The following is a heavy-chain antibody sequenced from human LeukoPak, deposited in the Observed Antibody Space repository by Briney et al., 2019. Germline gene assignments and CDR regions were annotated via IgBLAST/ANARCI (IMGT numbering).Heavy chain of an antibody. V-gene: IGHV3-74*01. CDR2: IASDGSST. J-gene: IGHJ4*02. Sequence: GGSLRLSCAASEFTFSSYWMNWVRQAPGKGLVWVSRIASDGSSTTYADSVKGRFSISRDNAKNTLYLQMNSLRVEDTAVYYCARGRPHGNDYWGQGTLVTVSS. D-gene: IGHD4-23*01. CDR3: ARGRPHGNDY. CDR1: EFTFSSYW.